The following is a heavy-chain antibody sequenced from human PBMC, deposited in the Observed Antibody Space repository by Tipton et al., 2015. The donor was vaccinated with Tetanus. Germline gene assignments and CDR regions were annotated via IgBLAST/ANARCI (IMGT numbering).Heavy chain of an antibody. V-gene: IGHV4-61*08. J-gene: IGHJ4*02. CDR2: ISGSGTT. CDR1: GASLRGGDYH. D-gene: IGHD3-3*01. CDR3: ARANYDSFKKGPFDS. Sequence: GLVKPSETLSLTRTVSGASLRGGDYHWSWIRQPPGKGLEWLVYISGSGTTNSNYYLKSRITMTRDTSRNQFSLTLTSVTAADTAVYYCARANYDSFKKGPFDSWGQGSLVIVSS.